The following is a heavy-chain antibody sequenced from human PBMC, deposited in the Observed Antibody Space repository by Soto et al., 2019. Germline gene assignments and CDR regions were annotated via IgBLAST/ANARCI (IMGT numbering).Heavy chain of an antibody. V-gene: IGHV3-23*01. CDR3: VKVPLRLDYFDY. CDR1: GFTFSNYA. Sequence: EVQLLESGGGLVQPGGSLRRSCAASGFTFSNYAMNWVRQAPGKGLEWVSAISGSGSTYYADSVKGRFTISRDNSKNTLYLQMNSLRAEDTAVYSCVKVPLRLDYFDYWGPGTLVTVSS. CDR2: ISGSGST. D-gene: IGHD5-12*01. J-gene: IGHJ4*02.